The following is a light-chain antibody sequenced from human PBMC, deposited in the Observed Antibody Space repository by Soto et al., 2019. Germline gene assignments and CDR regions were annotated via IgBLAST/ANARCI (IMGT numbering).Light chain of an antibody. V-gene: IGKV3-20*01. CDR2: DAS. Sequence: EIVLTQSPGALSLSPGERVTLSCRASQSVTNTYLAWYQQKLGQAPRLLIYDASTRASGVPDRFSGSGSGTDFSLTISRLEPEDFAVYFCQQYGRSSGLLIFGPGTQVEIK. CDR1: QSVTNTY. CDR3: QQYGRSSGLLI. J-gene: IGKJ3*01.